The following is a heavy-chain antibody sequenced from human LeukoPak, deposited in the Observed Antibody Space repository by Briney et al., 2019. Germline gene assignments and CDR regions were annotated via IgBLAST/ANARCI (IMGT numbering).Heavy chain of an antibody. D-gene: IGHD3-22*01. CDR3: VKDSGYYYKSFDY. CDR2: ISGSGRTT. Sequence: GGSLRLSCAASGFTFTTYDMTWVRQAPGKGLEWVSGISGSGRTTNYADSVKGRFTISRDNSKNTLYLQMNSLRAEDTAVYYCVKDSGYYYKSFDYWGQGTLVTVSS. J-gene: IGHJ4*02. CDR1: GFTFTTYD. V-gene: IGHV3-23*01.